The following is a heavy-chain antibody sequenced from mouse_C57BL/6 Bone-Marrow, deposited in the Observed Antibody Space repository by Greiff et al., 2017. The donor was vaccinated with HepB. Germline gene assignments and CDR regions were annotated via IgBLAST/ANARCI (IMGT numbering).Heavy chain of an antibody. J-gene: IGHJ2*01. CDR3: ASTFYYGSSSYFDY. CDR1: GFNIKNTY. D-gene: IGHD1-1*01. V-gene: IGHV14-3*01. CDR2: IDPANGNT. Sequence: VHVKQSVAELVRPGASVKLSCTASGFNIKNTYMHWVKQRPEQGLEWIGRIDPANGNTKYAPKFQGKATITADTSSNTAYLQLSSLTSEDTAIYYCASTFYYGSSSYFDYWGQGTTLTVSS.